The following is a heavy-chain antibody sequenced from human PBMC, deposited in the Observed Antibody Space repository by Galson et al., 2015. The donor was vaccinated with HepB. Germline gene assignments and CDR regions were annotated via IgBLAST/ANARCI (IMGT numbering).Heavy chain of an antibody. CDR3: AGSQRYFYGLGV. D-gene: IGHD1-1*01. CDR2: IYHSGNT. CDR1: GGSISTGGYS. V-gene: IGHV4-30-2*01. J-gene: IGHJ6*02. Sequence: TLSLTCAVSGGSISTGGYSWNWIRQAPGKALEWIGFIYHSGNTNYNPSLQSRVTISLDRSRNQFSLNLSSVTAADTAVYFCAGSQRYFYGLGVWGQGTTVTVSS.